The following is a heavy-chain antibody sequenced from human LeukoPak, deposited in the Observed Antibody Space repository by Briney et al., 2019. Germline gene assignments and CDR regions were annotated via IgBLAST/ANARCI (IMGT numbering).Heavy chain of an antibody. J-gene: IGHJ6*03. CDR2: IYTSGST. V-gene: IGHV4-61*02. CDR3: ARSPMVRGGIGFYYYYYMDV. D-gene: IGHD3-10*01. Sequence: SQTLSLTCTVSGGSINSGTYYWSWIRQSAGKGLEWIGRIYTSGSTNYNPSLKSRVTISLDTSKNQFSLKLSSVTAADTAVYYCARSPMVRGGIGFYYYYYMDVWGKGTTVTISS. CDR1: GGSINSGTYY.